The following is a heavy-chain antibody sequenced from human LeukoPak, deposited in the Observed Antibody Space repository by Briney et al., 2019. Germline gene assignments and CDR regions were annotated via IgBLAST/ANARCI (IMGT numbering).Heavy chain of an antibody. Sequence: GGSLRLSCAAPGFTFSSYWMHWVRQAPGKGLVWVSRINSDGSSTSYADSVKGRFTISRDNAKNTLYLQMNSLRAEDTAVYYCARDDSSGLDAFDIWGQGTMVTVSS. J-gene: IGHJ3*02. CDR1: GFTFSSYW. V-gene: IGHV3-74*01. D-gene: IGHD3-22*01. CDR3: ARDDSSGLDAFDI. CDR2: INSDGSST.